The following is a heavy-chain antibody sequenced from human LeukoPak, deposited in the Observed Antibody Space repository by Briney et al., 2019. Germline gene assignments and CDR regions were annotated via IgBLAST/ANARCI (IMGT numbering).Heavy chain of an antibody. D-gene: IGHD3-22*01. V-gene: IGHV4-30-2*01. CDR1: GGSISSGGYS. Sequence: SETLSLTCAVSGGSISSGGYSWSWLRQPPGKGLEWIGYIYHSGSTYYNPSLKSRVTISVDRSKNQFTLKLSSVTAADTAVYYCARGGAYYDSSGYFPKPYNWFDPWGQGTLVTVSS. CDR3: ARGGAYYDSSGYFPKPYNWFDP. J-gene: IGHJ5*02. CDR2: IYHSGST.